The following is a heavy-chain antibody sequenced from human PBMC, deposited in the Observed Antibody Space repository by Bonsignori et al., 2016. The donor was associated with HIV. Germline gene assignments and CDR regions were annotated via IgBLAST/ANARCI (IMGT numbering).Heavy chain of an antibody. J-gene: IGHJ4*02. D-gene: IGHD3-10*01. CDR1: GDSIATGFY. CDR2: IYPTGIT. V-gene: IGHV4-38-2*02. Sequence: QVQLQESGPGLVKPSETLSLTCSVSGDSIATGFYWGWIRQPPGKGLEWIGSIYPTGITYYRPSLKSRVTISLDTSKNQFSLNLTSVTAADTAMYYCARVPPSFYGSGAYRDWGQGLLVTVSS. CDR3: ARVPPSFYGSGAYRD.